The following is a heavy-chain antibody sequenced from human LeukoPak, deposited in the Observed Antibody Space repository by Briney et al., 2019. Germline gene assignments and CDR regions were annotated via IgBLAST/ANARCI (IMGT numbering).Heavy chain of an antibody. Sequence: RGGSLRLSCAASGFTFSNYDMHWVRQAPGKGLEWVAVISYDGSNRYYADSVNGRLTISRDNSKNTLYLQMNSLRAEDTAVYYCANIPEEVVAATGTGHFDYWGQGTLVTVSS. CDR1: GFTFSNYD. J-gene: IGHJ4*02. CDR2: ISYDGSNR. D-gene: IGHD2-15*01. CDR3: ANIPEEVVAATGTGHFDY. V-gene: IGHV3-30*18.